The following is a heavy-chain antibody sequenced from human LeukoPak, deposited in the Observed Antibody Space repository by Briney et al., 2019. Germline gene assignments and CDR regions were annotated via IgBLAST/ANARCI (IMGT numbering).Heavy chain of an antibody. CDR3: ARATWLAYGGNSYYFDY. D-gene: IGHD4-23*01. CDR1: GGSISSYY. Sequence: SETLSLTCAVSGGSISSYYWSWIRQPPGKGLEWIGYIYYSGSTNYNPSLKSRVTISVDTSKNQFSLKLSSVTAADTAVYYCARATWLAYGGNSYYFDYWGQGTLVTVSS. V-gene: IGHV4-59*01. J-gene: IGHJ4*02. CDR2: IYYSGST.